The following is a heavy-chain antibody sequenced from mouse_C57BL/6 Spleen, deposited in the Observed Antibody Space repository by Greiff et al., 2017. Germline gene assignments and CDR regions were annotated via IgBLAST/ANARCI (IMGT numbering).Heavy chain of an antibody. Sequence: DVMLVESGGGLVQPGGSLKLSCAASGFTFSDYYMYWVRQTPEKRLEWVAYISNGGGSTYYPDTVKGRFTISRDNAKNTLYLQMSRLKSEDTAMYYCARHDGPGYYAMDYWGQGTSVTVSS. J-gene: IGHJ4*01. CDR1: GFTFSDYY. D-gene: IGHD1-1*01. V-gene: IGHV5-12*01. CDR2: ISNGGGST. CDR3: ARHDGPGYYAMDY.